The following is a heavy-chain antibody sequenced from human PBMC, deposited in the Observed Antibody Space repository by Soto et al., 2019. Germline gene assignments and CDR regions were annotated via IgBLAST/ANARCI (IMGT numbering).Heavy chain of an antibody. CDR1: GFTFSDYA. CDR3: AKERRYPRVGATALAY. J-gene: IGHJ4*02. D-gene: IGHD1-26*01. V-gene: IGHV3-23*01. CDR2: ISGRGATT. Sequence: EVQLLESGGGLVQPGGSLRLSCAASGFTFSDYAMTWVRQVPGKGLEWVSTISGRGATTFYADSVKGRFTISSDSSRDTLYLLMNSLRVEHTAVYYCAKERRYPRVGATALAYWGQGTLVTGSS.